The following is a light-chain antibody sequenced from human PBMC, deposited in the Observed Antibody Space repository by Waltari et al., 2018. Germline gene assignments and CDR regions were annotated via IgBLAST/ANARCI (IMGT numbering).Light chain of an antibody. CDR3: QQRGNWPPT. CDR2: DAS. V-gene: IGKV3-11*01. J-gene: IGKJ4*01. Sequence: DIVLTPSPATLSLSPGERATLSCRASQSVGIYLAWYQLKPGQAPSLLIYDASNRATGIPARFSGSGSGTDFTLTISSLEPEDFALYYCQQRGNWPPTFGGGTKVEMK. CDR1: QSVGIY.